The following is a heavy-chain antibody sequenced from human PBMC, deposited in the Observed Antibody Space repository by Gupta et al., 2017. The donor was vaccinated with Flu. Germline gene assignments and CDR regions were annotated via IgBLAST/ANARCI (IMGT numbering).Heavy chain of an antibody. D-gene: IGHD1-1*01. V-gene: IGHV1-3*01. J-gene: IGHJ6*01. CDR2: INGGRDDI. Sequence: QVQLVHSGAEVKKPGAPVKVSCKASGYALINHAIHWVRQAPGQKLEWVGWINGGRDDIKYSQKFRDRVTVTRDISASTVYMELSSLRSEDTAVYYCARAGQQTDAMDVWGQGTTVTVSS. CDR3: ARAGQQTDAMDV. CDR1: GYALINHA.